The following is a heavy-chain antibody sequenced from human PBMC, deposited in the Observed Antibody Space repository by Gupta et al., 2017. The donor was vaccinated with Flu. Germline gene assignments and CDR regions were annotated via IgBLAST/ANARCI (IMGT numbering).Heavy chain of an antibody. CDR1: GGTFRSYA. CDR2: IIPIFGTA. J-gene: IGHJ6*02. V-gene: IGHV1-69*06. D-gene: IGHD5-24*01. Sequence: QVQLVQSGAEVKKPGSSVKVSCKASGGTFRSYAISWVRQAPGQGLEWMGGIIPIFGTANYAQKFQGRVTITADKSTSTAYMELSSLRSEDTAVYYCARGEMASLVWSGSRTGDYYYYYGMDVWGQGTTVTVSS. CDR3: ARGEMASLVWSGSRTGDYYYYYGMDV.